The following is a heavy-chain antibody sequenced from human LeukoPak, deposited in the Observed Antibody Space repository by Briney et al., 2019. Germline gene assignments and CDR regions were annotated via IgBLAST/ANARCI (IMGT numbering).Heavy chain of an antibody. Sequence: GGSLRLSCVASGFTFSSHWMTWVRQAPGKGLEWVGNINPEGRDKFYVDSVKGRFTMSRDNARNSLYLQLGSLRAEDTAVYYCARLKGSTSVFDYWGQGTMVTVSS. J-gene: IGHJ4*03. CDR2: INPEGRDK. CDR1: GFTFSSHW. D-gene: IGHD2-2*01. V-gene: IGHV3-7*03. CDR3: ARLKGSTSVFDY.